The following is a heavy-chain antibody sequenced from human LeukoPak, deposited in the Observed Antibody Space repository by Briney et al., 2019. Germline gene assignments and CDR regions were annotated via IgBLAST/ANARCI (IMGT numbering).Heavy chain of an antibody. CDR1: GGSISSYY. D-gene: IGHD5-24*01. J-gene: IGHJ4*02. CDR2: IYYSGST. CDR3: ARRRLQALYFDY. Sequence: SETLSLTCTVSGGSISSYYWSWVRQPPGKGLEWIGYIYYSGSTNYNPSLKSRVTISVDTSKNQFSLKLSSVTAADTAVHYCARRRLQALYFDYWGQGTLVTVSS. V-gene: IGHV4-59*08.